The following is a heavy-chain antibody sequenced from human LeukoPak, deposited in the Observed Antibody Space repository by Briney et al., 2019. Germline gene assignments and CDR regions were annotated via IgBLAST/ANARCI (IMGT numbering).Heavy chain of an antibody. CDR3: ARASHDYSNPFDY. CDR1: GFTFSSYA. CDR2: ISSNGGST. J-gene: IGHJ4*02. Sequence: PGGSLRLSCASSGFTFSSYAMHWVRQAPGKGLEYVSAISSNGGSTYYATSVKGRFTISRDNSKNTLYLQMGSLRAEDMAVYYCARASHDYSNPFDYWGQGTLVTVSS. V-gene: IGHV3-64*01. D-gene: IGHD4-11*01.